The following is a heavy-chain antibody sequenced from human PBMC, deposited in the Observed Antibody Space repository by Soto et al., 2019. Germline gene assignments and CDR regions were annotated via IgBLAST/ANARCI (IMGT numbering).Heavy chain of an antibody. D-gene: IGHD6-6*01. J-gene: IGHJ6*02. CDR3: ARSWLGSSYGMDV. V-gene: IGHV3-72*01. CDR2: TRNKANSYTT. Sequence: PGGSLRLSCAASGFTFSDHYMDWVRQAPGKGLEWVGRTRNKANSYTTEYAASVKGRFTISRDDSKNSLYLQMNSLKTEDTAVYYCARSWLGSSYGMDVWGQGTTVTVSS. CDR1: GFTFSDHY.